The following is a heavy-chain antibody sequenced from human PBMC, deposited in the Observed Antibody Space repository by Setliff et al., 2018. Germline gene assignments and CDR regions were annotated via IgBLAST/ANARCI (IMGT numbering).Heavy chain of an antibody. Sequence: SETLSLTCTVSGGSISSTSYYWGWIRQPPGKGLEWIGNIYYSGSTYYNPSLKSRVTISVDTSKNQFSLKLSSVAAADTAVYYCARSPGLGGGTFYYYYYGMDVWGQGTTVTVSS. CDR1: GGSISSTSYY. D-gene: IGHD2-15*01. CDR3: ARSPGLGGGTFYYYYYGMDV. J-gene: IGHJ6*02. V-gene: IGHV4-39*07. CDR2: IYYSGST.